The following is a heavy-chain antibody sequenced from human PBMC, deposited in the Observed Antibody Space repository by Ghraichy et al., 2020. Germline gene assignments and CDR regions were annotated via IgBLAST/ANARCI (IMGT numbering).Heavy chain of an antibody. V-gene: IGHV3-33*08. Sequence: GGSLRLSCAASGFTFSSYGMHWVRQAPGKGLEWVAVIWYDGSNKYYADSVKGRFTISSDNSKNTLYLQMNSLRAEDTAVYYCVKVAAAGTVYYGMDVWGQGTTVTVSS. CDR2: IWYDGSNK. D-gene: IGHD6-13*01. CDR1: GFTFSSYG. CDR3: VKVAAAGTVYYGMDV. J-gene: IGHJ6*02.